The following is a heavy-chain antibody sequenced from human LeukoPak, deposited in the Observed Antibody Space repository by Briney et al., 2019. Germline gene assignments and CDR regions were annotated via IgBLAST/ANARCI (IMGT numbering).Heavy chain of an antibody. CDR1: GFSVNSNY. CDR3: ASRIATAGSVDY. D-gene: IGHD6-13*01. V-gene: IGHV3-53*01. Sequence: GGSLRLSCAASGFSVNSNYMSWVRQAPGKGLEWVSVIYSSGSTYYADSVKGRFTISRDNSKNTLHLQMNTLRAEDTAVYYCASRIATAGSVDYWGQGTQVTVSS. CDR2: IYSSGST. J-gene: IGHJ4*02.